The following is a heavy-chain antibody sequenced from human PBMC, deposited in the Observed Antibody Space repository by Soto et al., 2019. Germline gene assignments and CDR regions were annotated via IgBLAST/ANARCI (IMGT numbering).Heavy chain of an antibody. D-gene: IGHD1-1*01. Sequence: GASVKVSCKAPRDTFTSYYINWVRQAPGQGLEWMGVINPHGGSTAYAQKFKGRVTLTRDTSASTVYMEVSSLTSEDTALYYCARSSAGKVAIIIDGTNWLAPWGQGTLVTVSS. CDR1: RDTFTSYY. V-gene: IGHV1-46*01. CDR3: ARSSAGKVAIIIDGTNWLAP. J-gene: IGHJ5*02. CDR2: INPHGGST.